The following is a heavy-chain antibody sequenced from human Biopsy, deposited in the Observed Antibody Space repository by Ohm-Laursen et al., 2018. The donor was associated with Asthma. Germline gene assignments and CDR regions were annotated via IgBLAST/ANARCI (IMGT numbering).Heavy chain of an antibody. Sequence: LRLSCAASGFVFRSHAMHWARQAPGKGLEWVAVVSYDGGVVHYADSMKGRFTISRDNAKSTLYLQMNRLRTDDTAVYFCAKRRGYSDLTDFDHWGQGTLVTVSS. D-gene: IGHD3-3*01. CDR2: VSYDGGVV. V-gene: IGHV3-30*18. CDR1: GFVFRSHA. CDR3: AKRRGYSDLTDFDH. J-gene: IGHJ4*02.